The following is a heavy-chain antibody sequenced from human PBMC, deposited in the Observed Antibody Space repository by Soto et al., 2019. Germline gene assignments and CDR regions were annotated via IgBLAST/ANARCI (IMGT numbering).Heavy chain of an antibody. J-gene: IGHJ6*02. CDR3: ARARGYSYAVGYGMDV. V-gene: IGHV1-69*13. D-gene: IGHD5-18*01. Sequence: SVKVSCKASGGTFSSYAISWVRQAPGQGLEWMGGIIPIFGTANYAQKFQGRVTITADESTSTAYMELSSLRSEDTAVYYCARARGYSYAVGYGMDVWGQGTTVTVSS. CDR2: IIPIFGTA. CDR1: GGTFSSYA.